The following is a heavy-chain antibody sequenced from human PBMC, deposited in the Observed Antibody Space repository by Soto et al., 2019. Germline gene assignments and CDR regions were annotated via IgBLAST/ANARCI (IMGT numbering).Heavy chain of an antibody. CDR1: GYIFTRYA. Sequence: ASVKVSCKASGYIFTRYAMHWVRQAPGQRFEWMGWINPDNGNTKYSEKVRGRVTFTRDTSASTAYLEVRSLRSEDTAVYFCASGEYASGCYSWGQGTLVTVYS. CDR2: INPDNGNT. CDR3: ASGEYASGCYS. V-gene: IGHV1-3*01. J-gene: IGHJ4*02. D-gene: IGHD6-19*01.